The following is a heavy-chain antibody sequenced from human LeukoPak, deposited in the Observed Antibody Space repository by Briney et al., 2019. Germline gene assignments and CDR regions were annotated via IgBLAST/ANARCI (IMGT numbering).Heavy chain of an antibody. CDR2: ISAYNGNT. CDR3: ARGPLELALDY. D-gene: IGHD1-7*01. CDR1: GGTFSSYA. V-gene: IGHV1-18*01. Sequence: ASVKVSCKASGGTFSSYAISWVRQAPGQGLEWMGWISAYNGNTNYAQKLQGRVTMTTDTFTSTAYMELRSLRSDDTAVYYCARGPLELALDYWGQGTLVTVSS. J-gene: IGHJ4*02.